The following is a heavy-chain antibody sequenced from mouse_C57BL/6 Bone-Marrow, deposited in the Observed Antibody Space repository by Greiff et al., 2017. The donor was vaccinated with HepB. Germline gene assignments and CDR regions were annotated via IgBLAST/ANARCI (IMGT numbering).Heavy chain of an antibody. CDR3: ARKYGNYLSYWYFDV. J-gene: IGHJ1*03. CDR2: INPGSGGT. V-gene: IGHV1-54*01. CDR1: GYAFTNYL. D-gene: IGHD2-10*02. Sequence: VKLMESGAELVRPGTSVKVSCKASGYAFTNYLIEWVKQRPGQGLEWIGVINPGSGGTNYNEKFKGKATLTADKSSSTAYMQLSSLTSEDSAVYFCARKYGNYLSYWYFDVWGTGTTVTVSS.